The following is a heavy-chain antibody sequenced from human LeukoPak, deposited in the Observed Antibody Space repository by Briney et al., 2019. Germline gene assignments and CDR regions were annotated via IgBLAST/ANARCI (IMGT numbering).Heavy chain of an antibody. Sequence: MSSETLSLTCTVSGGSISSYYWSWIRQSPVRGLEWIGYIFPSGSAFYNPSLESRVTISQDTSENQFSLRLSSVTAADTAVYYCARRNHYFYYMDVWGKGTTVTVSS. CDR1: GGSISSYY. V-gene: IGHV4-4*09. CDR2: IFPSGSA. J-gene: IGHJ6*03. CDR3: ARRNHYFYYMDV. D-gene: IGHD1-14*01.